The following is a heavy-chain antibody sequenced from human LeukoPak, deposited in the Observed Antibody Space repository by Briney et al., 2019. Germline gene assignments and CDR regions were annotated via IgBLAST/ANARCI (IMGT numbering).Heavy chain of an antibody. CDR1: GYTFTSYD. CDR2: MNPNSGNT. V-gene: IGHV1-8*03. D-gene: IGHD6-13*01. Sequence: ASVKVSCKASGYTFTSYDINWVRQATGQGLEWMGWMNPNSGNTGYAQKFQGRVTITRNTSISTAYMELSSLRSEDTAVYYCARSSLAAWADYWGQGTLVTVSS. CDR3: ARSSLAAWADY. J-gene: IGHJ4*02.